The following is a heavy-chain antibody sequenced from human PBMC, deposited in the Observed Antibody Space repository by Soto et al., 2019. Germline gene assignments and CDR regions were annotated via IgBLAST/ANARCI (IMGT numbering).Heavy chain of an antibody. Sequence: SETLSLTCTVSGASVINHYWAWIRQSPGRGLEPIGYVSNTATPTYNPSLKTRVIISVDASRSQFYLKVRSVTAADTAVYYCARREIQGPIDYWGQGTLVTVSS. CDR3: ARREIQGPIDY. CDR1: GASVINHY. V-gene: IGHV4-59*02. D-gene: IGHD1-26*01. CDR2: VSNTATP. J-gene: IGHJ4*02.